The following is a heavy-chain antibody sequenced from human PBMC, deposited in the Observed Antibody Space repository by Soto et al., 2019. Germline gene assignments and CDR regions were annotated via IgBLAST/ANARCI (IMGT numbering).Heavy chain of an antibody. V-gene: IGHV4-4*02. CDR2: IYHSGST. CDR1: GGSISSSNW. D-gene: IGHD7-27*01. J-gene: IGHJ6*02. Sequence: SETLSLTCAVSGGSISSSNWWSWVRQPPGKGLEWIGEIYHSGSTNYNPSLKSRVTISVDKSKNQFSLKLSSVTAADTAVYYCARELVPGDISIRIIHYYYGMDVWGQGTTVTVSS. CDR3: ARELVPGDISIRIIHYYYGMDV.